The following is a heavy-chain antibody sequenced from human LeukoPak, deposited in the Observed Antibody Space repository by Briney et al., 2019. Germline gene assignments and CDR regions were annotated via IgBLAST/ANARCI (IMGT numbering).Heavy chain of an antibody. Sequence: GSLRLSCTPSGFTFSNYAMSWVRQAPGKGLEWIGSIYYSGSTYYNPSLKSRVTISVDTSKNQFSLKLSSVTAADTAVYYCARDQYYYDSSGDFDYWGQGTLVTVSS. CDR3: ARDQYYYDSSGDFDY. D-gene: IGHD3-22*01. J-gene: IGHJ4*02. CDR2: IYYSGST. CDR1: GFTFSNYA. V-gene: IGHV4-39*07.